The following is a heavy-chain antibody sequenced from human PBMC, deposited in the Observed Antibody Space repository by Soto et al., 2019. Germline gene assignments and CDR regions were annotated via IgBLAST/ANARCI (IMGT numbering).Heavy chain of an antibody. V-gene: IGHV3-21*01. D-gene: IGHD3-3*01. Sequence: GGSLRLSCAASGFTFSSYSMNWVRQAPGKGLEWVSSISSSSSYIYYADSVKGRFTISRDNAKNSLYLQMNSLRAEDTAVYYCARDPQSGYRTDYWGQGTLVTVSS. CDR3: ARDPQSGYRTDY. CDR2: ISSSSSYI. J-gene: IGHJ4*02. CDR1: GFTFSSYS.